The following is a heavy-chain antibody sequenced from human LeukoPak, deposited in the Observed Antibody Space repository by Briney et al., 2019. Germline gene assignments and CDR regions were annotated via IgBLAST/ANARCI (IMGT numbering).Heavy chain of an antibody. CDR1: GYTFTGYY. CDR3: ARGGCSSTTCYSGSYYYYYYGMDV. J-gene: IGHJ6*04. D-gene: IGHD2-2*01. V-gene: IGHV1-2*04. Sequence: GAAVKVSCKASGYTFTGYYMHWVRQAPGQGLEWMGWINPSSGGTNYAQKFQGWVTMTRDTSISTAYMELSRLRSDDTAVYYCARGGCSSTTCYSGSYYYYYYGMDVWGKGTTVTVSS. CDR2: INPSSGGT.